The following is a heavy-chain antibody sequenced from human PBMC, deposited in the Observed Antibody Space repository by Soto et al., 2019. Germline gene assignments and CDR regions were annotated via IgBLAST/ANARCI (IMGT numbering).Heavy chain of an antibody. CDR2: IWFDGVKE. J-gene: IGHJ6*02. Sequence: SCKASGYTFSTYAMHWVRQAPGKGLEWLAIIWFDGVKEYYAESVRGRFTISIDNSKNTVFPQMDTVGAEDSALYYCTRATFDVWGQGTTVTVSS. V-gene: IGHV3-33*08. CDR3: TRATFDV. CDR1: GYTFSTYA.